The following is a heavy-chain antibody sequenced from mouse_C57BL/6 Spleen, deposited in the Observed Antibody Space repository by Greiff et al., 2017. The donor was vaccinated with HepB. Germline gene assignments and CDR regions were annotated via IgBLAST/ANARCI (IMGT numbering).Heavy chain of an antibody. CDR2: ISSGGDYI. V-gene: IGHV5-9-1*02. J-gene: IGHJ2*01. D-gene: IGHD1-1*01. CDR3: TRERDYYGSSYFDY. CDR1: GFTFSSYA. Sequence: DVMLVESGEGLVKPGGSLKLSCAASGFTFSSYAMSWVRQTPETRLGWVAYISSGGDYIYYADTVKGRFTISRENARNTLYLQRSSLKSEDTAMYYCTRERDYYGSSYFDYWGQGTTLTVSS.